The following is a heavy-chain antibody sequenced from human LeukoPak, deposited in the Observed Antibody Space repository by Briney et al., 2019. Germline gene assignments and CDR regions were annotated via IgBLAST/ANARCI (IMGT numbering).Heavy chain of an antibody. D-gene: IGHD3-10*01. CDR2: ISGNGYNT. Sequence: PGESLRLSCAGSGFTLGSYAMSWVRHAPGKGLEWVSAISGNGYNTYYADSVKGRFTISSESSGNTLYLQMHNLRAEDTAVYYCAKGVRLWFAFYFDYWGQGTLVTVS. CDR3: AKGVRLWFAFYFDY. J-gene: IGHJ4*02. CDR1: GFTLGSYA. V-gene: IGHV3-23*01.